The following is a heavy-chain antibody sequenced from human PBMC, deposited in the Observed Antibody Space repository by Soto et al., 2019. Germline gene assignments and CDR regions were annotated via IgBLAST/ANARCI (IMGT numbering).Heavy chain of an antibody. Sequence: SQTLSLTCAIFGDSVSSSSASWNLIRQSPSRGLEWLGGTYYRSKWYNDYAVSVKSRININPDTSKNQFSLQLNSVTPEDTAVYYCARVSAESPADYFHAMDVWGQGTTVTVSS. CDR2: TYYRSKWYN. CDR3: ARVSAESPADYFHAMDV. D-gene: IGHD3-16*02. V-gene: IGHV6-1*01. CDR1: GDSVSSSSAS. J-gene: IGHJ6*02.